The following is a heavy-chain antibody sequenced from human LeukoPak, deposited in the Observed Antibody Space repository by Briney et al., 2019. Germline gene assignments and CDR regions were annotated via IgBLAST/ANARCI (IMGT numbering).Heavy chain of an antibody. D-gene: IGHD6-13*01. V-gene: IGHV3-9*01. Sequence: PGESLRLSCAASGFTFDDYAMHWVRQAPGKGLEWVSGISWNSGSIGYADSVKGRFTISRDNAKNSLYLQMNSLRAEDTALYYCAKDMSRAAAGNFDYWGQGTLVTVSS. J-gene: IGHJ4*02. CDR3: AKDMSRAAAGNFDY. CDR1: GFTFDDYA. CDR2: ISWNSGSI.